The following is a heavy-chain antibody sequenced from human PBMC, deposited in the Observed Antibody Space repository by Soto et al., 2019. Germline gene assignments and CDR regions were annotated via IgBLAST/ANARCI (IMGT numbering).Heavy chain of an antibody. V-gene: IGHV3-15*02. CDR2: IDGGKT. CDR3: TSNAAAKVGTLSY. Sequence: EVQLVESGGALVEPGGSLRLSCAASGFTFNNARMSWVRQAPGKGLDWVGRIDGGKTDFAAPVEGRFTFSRDDSRNTLCVQMNRLKTEETGVYYCTSNAAAKVGTLSYWGQGTLVTVSS. J-gene: IGHJ4*02. D-gene: IGHD1-26*01. CDR1: GFTFNNAR.